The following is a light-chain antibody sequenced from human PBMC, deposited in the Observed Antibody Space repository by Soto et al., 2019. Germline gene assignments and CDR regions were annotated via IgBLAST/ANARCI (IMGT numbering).Light chain of an antibody. CDR3: CSYAGSYTFV. Sequence: QSVLTQPPSASGSPGQSVTIPCTGTYSDIGAYNYVSWYQQHPGKAPKLMIYDVSKRPSGVPDRFSGSKSGNTASLTISGLQAEDEADYYCCSYAGSYTFVFGTGTKLTVL. V-gene: IGLV2-11*01. CDR1: YSDIGAYNY. CDR2: DVS. J-gene: IGLJ1*01.